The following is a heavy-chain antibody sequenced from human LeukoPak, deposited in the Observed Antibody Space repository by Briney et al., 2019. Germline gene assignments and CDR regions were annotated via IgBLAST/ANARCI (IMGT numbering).Heavy chain of an antibody. D-gene: IGHD6-13*01. J-gene: IGHJ6*03. V-gene: IGHV1-46*01. CDR1: GYTFTSYY. Sequence: ASVKVSCKASGYTFTSYYMHWVRQAPGQGLEWMGIINPSGGSTSYAQKFQGRVTMTRDMSTSTVYMELSSLRSDDTAVYYCARVRIAAAGNYYYYYMDVWGKGTTVTVSS. CDR2: INPSGGST. CDR3: ARVRIAAAGNYYYYYMDV.